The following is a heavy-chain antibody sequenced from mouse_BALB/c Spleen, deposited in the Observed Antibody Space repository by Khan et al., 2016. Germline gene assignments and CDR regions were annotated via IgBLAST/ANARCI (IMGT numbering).Heavy chain of an antibody. CDR2: ISDGGSYT. CDR1: GFTFSDYY. V-gene: IGHV5-4*02. J-gene: IGHJ4*01. D-gene: IGHD2-3*01. Sequence: EVELVESGGGLVKPGGSLKLSCAASGFTFSDYYMYWVRQTPEKRLEWVATISDGGSYTYYPDSVTGRFTISRDNAKNNLYLQMSSLKSEDTAMYYCARYGDDGYYDAMDYWGQGTSVTVSS. CDR3: ARYGDDGYYDAMDY.